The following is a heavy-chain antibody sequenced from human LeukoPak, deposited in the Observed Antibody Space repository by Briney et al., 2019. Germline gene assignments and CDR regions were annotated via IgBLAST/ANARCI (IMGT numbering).Heavy chain of an antibody. Sequence: GGSLRLSCAASGFTFSSYWMHWVRQAPGKGLVWVSRINSDGSSTGYADSVKGRFTISRDNSKNTLYLQMNRLRPEDAAVYYCARAPVTTCRVGCCYPFDYWGLGTLVTVSS. CDR3: ARAPVTTCRVGCCYPFDY. CDR1: GFTFSSYW. CDR2: INSDGSST. J-gene: IGHJ4*02. V-gene: IGHV3-74*01. D-gene: IGHD2-2*03.